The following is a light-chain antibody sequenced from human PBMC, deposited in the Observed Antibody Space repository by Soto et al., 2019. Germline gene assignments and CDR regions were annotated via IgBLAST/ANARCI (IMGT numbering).Light chain of an antibody. Sequence: DIQMTQSPSSLSASVRDRVTITCRASQCISTYLNWYQQKPGKAPKLLLYAASTLQSGVPSRFSGSGSGTDFTLTISSLQPEDFATYYCQQSYSSLWTFGQGTEVEIK. J-gene: IGKJ1*01. CDR2: AAS. CDR3: QQSYSSLWT. CDR1: QCISTY. V-gene: IGKV1-39*01.